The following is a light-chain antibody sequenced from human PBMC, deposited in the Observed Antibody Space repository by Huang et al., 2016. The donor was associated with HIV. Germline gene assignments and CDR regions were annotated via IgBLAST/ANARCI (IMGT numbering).Light chain of an antibody. V-gene: IGKV1-5*03. J-gene: IGKJ1*01. CDR1: QSISIW. Sequence: DIRMTQSPSTLSASVGDRVTITCRASQSISIWLAWYQQKPGKAPKLLIYKASSLESGVPSRVSGSGSGTEFTLTISSLQPDDFATYYCQQYNTYWTFGQGTKVESK. CDR2: KAS. CDR3: QQYNTYWT.